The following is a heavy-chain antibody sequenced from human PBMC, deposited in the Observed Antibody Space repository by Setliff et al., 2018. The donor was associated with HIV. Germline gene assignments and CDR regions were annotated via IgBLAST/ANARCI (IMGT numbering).Heavy chain of an antibody. CDR1: GDSTSRAYY. CDR3: ARGPYGDPWKLFDP. V-gene: IGHV4-38-2*01. D-gene: IGHD4-17*01. J-gene: IGHJ5*02. Sequence: SETLSLTCAVSGDSTSRAYYWAWLRQSPGKGLEWIGSAYHSGTTYYNPSLNSRVTISVDTSKNQFSLNLRSVTASDTAVYYCARGPYGDPWKLFDPWGQGLLVTVS. CDR2: AYHSGTT.